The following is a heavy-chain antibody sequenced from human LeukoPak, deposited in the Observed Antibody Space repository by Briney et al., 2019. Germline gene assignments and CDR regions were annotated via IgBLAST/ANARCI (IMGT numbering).Heavy chain of an antibody. Sequence: PSETLSLTCTVSGGSISSSSYYWGWIRQPPGKGLEWIGSIYYSGSTYYNPSLKSRVTISVDTSKNQFSLKLSSVTAADTAMYYCAGGTIVVVPAASFGDWGQGTLVTVSS. J-gene: IGHJ4*02. CDR2: IYYSGST. D-gene: IGHD2-2*01. CDR1: GGSISSSSYY. V-gene: IGHV4-39*07. CDR3: AGGTIVVVPAASFGD.